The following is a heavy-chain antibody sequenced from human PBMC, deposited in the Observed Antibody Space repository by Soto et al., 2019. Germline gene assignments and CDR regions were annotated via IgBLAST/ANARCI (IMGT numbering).Heavy chain of an antibody. D-gene: IGHD3-3*01. J-gene: IGHJ5*02. Sequence: SETLSLTCTVSGGSISSGGYYWSWIRQHPGKGLEWIGYIYYSGSTYYNPSLKSRVTISVDTSKNQFSLKLSSVTAADTAVYYCARVKYYDFWSGTDSYNWFDPWGQGTLVTVSS. V-gene: IGHV4-31*03. CDR2: IYYSGST. CDR1: GGSISSGGYY. CDR3: ARVKYYDFWSGTDSYNWFDP.